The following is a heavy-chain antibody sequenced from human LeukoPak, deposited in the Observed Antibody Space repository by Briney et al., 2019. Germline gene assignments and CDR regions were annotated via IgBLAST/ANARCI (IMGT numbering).Heavy chain of an antibody. CDR3: AAILGGRYDFFV. CDR2: IVVGSGNT. Sequence: KISCKGSGYSFSNYWIGWVRQLPGKGLEWIGWIVVGSGNTNYAQKFQERVTITRDMSTSTAYMELSSLRSEDTAVYYCAAILGGRYDFFVWGKGTTVTVSS. CDR1: GYSFSNYW. J-gene: IGHJ6*04. D-gene: IGHD3-3*01. V-gene: IGHV1-58*02.